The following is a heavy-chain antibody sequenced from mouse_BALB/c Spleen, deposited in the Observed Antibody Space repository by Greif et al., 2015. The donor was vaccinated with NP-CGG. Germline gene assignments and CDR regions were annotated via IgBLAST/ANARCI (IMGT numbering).Heavy chain of an antibody. V-gene: IGHV2-5*01. CDR1: GFSLTSYG. CDR3: AQNDCVYFDY. CDR2: IWRGGST. J-gene: IGHJ2*02. D-gene: IGHD2-4*01. Sequence: QVQLKESGPGLVQPSQSLSITCTVSGFSLTSYGVHWVRQSPGKGLEWLGVIWRGGSTDYNAAFMSRLGITKDNSKSXVFLKMNSLQADDTAIYYCAQNDCVYFDYWGLGYSLTVSS.